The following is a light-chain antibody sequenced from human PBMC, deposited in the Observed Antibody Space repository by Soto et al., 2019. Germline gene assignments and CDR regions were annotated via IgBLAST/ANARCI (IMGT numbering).Light chain of an antibody. CDR2: SAS. J-gene: IGKJ1*01. CDR3: QQYGSSPQT. Sequence: EIVLTQSPGTLSLSPGERATLSCRASQSVSSDYLAWYQQTPGQGPRLLIYSASSRATDIPDRFSGSGSGTDFTLTISRLEPEDFAVYYCQQYGSSPQTFGQGTKVEIK. CDR1: QSVSSDY. V-gene: IGKV3-20*01.